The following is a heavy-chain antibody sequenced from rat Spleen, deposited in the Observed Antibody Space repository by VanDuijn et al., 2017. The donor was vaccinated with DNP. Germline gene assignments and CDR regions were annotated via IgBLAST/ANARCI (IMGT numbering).Heavy chain of an antibody. J-gene: IGHJ2*01. D-gene: IGHD3-8*01. CDR3: VRGHPPRGFDY. V-gene: IGHV3-1*01. CDR1: GSSITSNY. CDR2: INYSGST. Sequence: EVQLQESGSGLVKPSQSLSLTCSVTGSSITSNYWGWIRKFPGNKMEWIGYINYSGSTGYNPSLKSRISITRDTSKNQFFLQLNSVTTEDTATYYSVRGHPPRGFDYWGQGVMVTVSS.